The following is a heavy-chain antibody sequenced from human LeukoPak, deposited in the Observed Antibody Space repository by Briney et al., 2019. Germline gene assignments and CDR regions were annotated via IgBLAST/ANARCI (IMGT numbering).Heavy chain of an antibody. D-gene: IGHD2-2*02. J-gene: IGHJ3*02. CDR3: ARRDIVVVPAAIFGAFDI. CDR2: INWNGGST. V-gene: IGHV3-20*04. Sequence: PGGSLRLPCAASGFTFDDYGMSWVRQAPGKGLEWVSGINWNGGSTGYADSVKGRFTISRDNAKNSLYLQMNSLRAEDTALYYCARRDIVVVPAAIFGAFDIWGQGTMVTVSS. CDR1: GFTFDDYG.